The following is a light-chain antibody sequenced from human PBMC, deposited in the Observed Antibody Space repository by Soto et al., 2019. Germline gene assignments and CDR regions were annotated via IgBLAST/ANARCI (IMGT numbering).Light chain of an antibody. CDR2: GAS. CDR3: QQYNNWRT. J-gene: IGKJ1*01. V-gene: IGKV3-15*01. CDR1: QSVSSN. Sequence: EIVMTQSPAALSVSPGERATLSCRASQSVSSNLAWYQQKPGQAPRLLIHGASTRATGIPARFSGSGSGTEFTLTISSLQSEDSAVYYCQQYNNWRTFGQGTRWIS.